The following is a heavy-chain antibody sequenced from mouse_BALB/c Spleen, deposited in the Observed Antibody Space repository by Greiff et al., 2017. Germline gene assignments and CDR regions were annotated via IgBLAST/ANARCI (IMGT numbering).Heavy chain of an antibody. D-gene: IGHD1-1*01. Sequence: VKLQESGAELVRPGSSVKISCKASGYAFSSYWMNWVKQRPGQGLEWIGQIYPGDGDTNYNGKFKGKATLTADKSSSTAYMQLSSLTSEDSAVYFCAVGYGSSWFAYWGQGTLVTVSA. CDR1: GYAFSSYW. CDR3: AVGYGSSWFAY. CDR2: IYPGDGDT. J-gene: IGHJ3*01. V-gene: IGHV1-80*01.